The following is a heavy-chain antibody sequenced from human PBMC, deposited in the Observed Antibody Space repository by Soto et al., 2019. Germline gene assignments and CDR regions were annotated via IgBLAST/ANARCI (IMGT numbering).Heavy chain of an antibody. CDR3: ARGYCTNGVCYGMDV. D-gene: IGHD2-8*01. V-gene: IGHV1-8*01. Sequence: ASVKVSCKASGYTFTSYDINWVRQATRQGLEWMGWMNPNSGNTGYAQKFQGRVTMTRNTSISTAYMELSSLRSEDTAVYYCARGYCTNGVCYGMDVWGQGTTVTVSS. CDR2: MNPNSGNT. CDR1: GYTFTSYD. J-gene: IGHJ6*02.